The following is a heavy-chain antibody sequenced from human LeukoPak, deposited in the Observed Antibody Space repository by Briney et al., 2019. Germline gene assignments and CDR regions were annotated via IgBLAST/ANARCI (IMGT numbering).Heavy chain of an antibody. D-gene: IGHD1-26*01. CDR2: INQDASVK. Sequence: PGGSLRLSCAAPGFTFGSYWMTWVRQTPGKGLEWVANINQDASVKQYLDSVKGRFTISRDNAKNSLYLQMNSLRAEDTAVYYCAKWELYSGFYYIDYWGQGTLATVSS. V-gene: IGHV3-7*01. CDR3: AKWELYSGFYYIDY. CDR1: GFTFGSYW. J-gene: IGHJ4*02.